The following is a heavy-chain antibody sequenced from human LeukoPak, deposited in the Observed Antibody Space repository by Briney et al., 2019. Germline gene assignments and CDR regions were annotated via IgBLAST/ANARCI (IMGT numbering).Heavy chain of an antibody. CDR1: GFTFSSYS. V-gene: IGHV3-21*01. J-gene: IGHJ3*02. Sequence: GGSLRLSCAASGFTFSSYSMNWVRQAPGKGLEWVSSISSSSSYIYYADSVKGRFTISRDNAKNSLYLQMNSLRAEDTAVYYCARDSQVLLWFGEMKDAFDIWAKGQWSPSLQ. CDR3: ARDSQVLLWFGEMKDAFDI. CDR2: ISSSSSYI. D-gene: IGHD3-10*01.